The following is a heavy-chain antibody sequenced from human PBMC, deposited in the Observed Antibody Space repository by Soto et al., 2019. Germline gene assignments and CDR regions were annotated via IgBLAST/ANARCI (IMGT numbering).Heavy chain of an antibody. CDR1: GFTFSSYA. CDR2: ISYDGSNK. D-gene: IGHD6-19*01. Sequence: QVQLVESGGGVVQPGRSLRLSCAASGFTFSSYAMHWVRQAPGKGLEWVAVISYDGSNKYYADSVKGRFTISRDNSKNTLYLQMNSLRDEDTAVYYCARDLPVAGIFYYYGMDVWGQGTTVTVSS. CDR3: ARDLPVAGIFYYYGMDV. V-gene: IGHV3-30-3*01. J-gene: IGHJ6*02.